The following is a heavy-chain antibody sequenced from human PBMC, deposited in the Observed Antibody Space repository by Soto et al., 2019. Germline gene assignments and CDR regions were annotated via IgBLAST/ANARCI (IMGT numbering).Heavy chain of an antibody. J-gene: IGHJ6*02. CDR2: IRSKPNNYAT. Sequence: EVQLVESGGGLVHPGGSLKPSCAASGFPFNGSAMHWVRQASGKGLEWVGRIRSKPNNYATAYAASLKGRFTISRDDSKNTAYLQMNSLKTEDTAVYYCAGDFYYNMDVWGQGTTVTVSS. CDR1: GFPFNGSA. CDR3: AGDFYYNMDV. V-gene: IGHV3-73*02.